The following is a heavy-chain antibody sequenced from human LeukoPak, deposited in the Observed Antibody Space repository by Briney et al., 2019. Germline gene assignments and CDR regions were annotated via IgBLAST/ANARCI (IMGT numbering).Heavy chain of an antibody. Sequence: GGSLRLSCAASGFTFSSYGMNWVRQAPGKGLEWVSYISSSSSAIYYADSVKGRFTISRDNAKNSLYLQMNSLRDEDTAVYYCARDGERIAAAVLYDYWGQGTLVTVSS. D-gene: IGHD6-13*01. CDR2: ISSSSSAI. J-gene: IGHJ4*02. V-gene: IGHV3-48*02. CDR1: GFTFSSYG. CDR3: ARDGERIAAAVLYDY.